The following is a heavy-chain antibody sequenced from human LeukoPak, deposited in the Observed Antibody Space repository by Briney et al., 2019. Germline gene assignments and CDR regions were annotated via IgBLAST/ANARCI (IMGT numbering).Heavy chain of an antibody. J-gene: IGHJ4*02. V-gene: IGHV3-23*01. CDR1: GFTFSNHA. CDR3: AGGDRNGWYFDY. D-gene: IGHD6-25*01. Sequence: GGSLRLSCAASGFTFSNHAMSWVRQAPGKGLEWVSAISDSGYNTYYALSVKGRFTVSRDNSKNALYLQMDSLRAEDTALYYCAGGDRNGWYFDYWGQGTLVNVSS. CDR2: ISDSGYNT.